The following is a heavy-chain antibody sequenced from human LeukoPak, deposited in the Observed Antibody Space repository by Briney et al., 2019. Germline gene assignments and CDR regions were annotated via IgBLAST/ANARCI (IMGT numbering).Heavy chain of an antibody. J-gene: IGHJ4*02. D-gene: IGHD6-19*01. CDR1: GGSISSYY. CDR2: IYYSGST. V-gene: IGHV4-59*01. CDR3: ARVLGGAGTSYFDY. Sequence: ASETLSLTCTVSGGSISSYYWSWLRQPPGKGLEWLGYIYYSGSTNYRPSLKSRVTISVDTSKNQFSLKLSSVTAADTAVYYCARVLGGAGTSYFDYWGQGTLVTVSS.